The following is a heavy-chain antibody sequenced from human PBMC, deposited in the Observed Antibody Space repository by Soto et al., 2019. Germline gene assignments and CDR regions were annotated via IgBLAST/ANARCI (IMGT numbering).Heavy chain of an antibody. Sequence: QVHLVQSGAEVKKPGXXVKVSCKTSGGTISTYVINWVRQAPGQGLEWMGRIIPALGAADYAQKFQDRLTITADKSTSTAYMELSSLRSDDTAVYYCARGGQQVVSFDYWGQGTLVAVSS. CDR2: IIPALGAA. D-gene: IGHD6-6*01. V-gene: IGHV1-69*08. CDR3: ARGGQQVVSFDY. J-gene: IGHJ4*02. CDR1: GGTISTYV.